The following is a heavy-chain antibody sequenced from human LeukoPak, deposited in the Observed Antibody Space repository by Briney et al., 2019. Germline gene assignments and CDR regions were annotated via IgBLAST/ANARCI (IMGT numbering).Heavy chain of an antibody. D-gene: IGHD1-7*01. CDR3: ARGDGGNWNYVFGY. CDR1: GFTFSSYA. J-gene: IGHJ4*02. CDR2: ISYDGSNK. Sequence: GGSLRLSCAASGFTFSSYAMHWVRQAPGKGLEWVAVISYDGSNKYYADSVKGRFTISRDNSKNTLYPQMNSLRAEDTAVYYCARGDGGNWNYVFGYWGQGTLVTVSS. V-gene: IGHV3-30*01.